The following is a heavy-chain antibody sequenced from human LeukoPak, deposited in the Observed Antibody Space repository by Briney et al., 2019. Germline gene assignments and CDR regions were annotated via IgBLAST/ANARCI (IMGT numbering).Heavy chain of an antibody. V-gene: IGHV3-30*03. D-gene: IGHD5/OR15-5a*01. CDR3: ARDLRRFAAYYFDC. CDR2: VSSDGRDK. J-gene: IGHJ4*02. CDR1: GFTFSGYA. Sequence: GGSLRLSCVASGFTFSGYAIHWVRQAPGKGLELVAVVSSDGRDKHHADSVKGRFTISRDNSKNTLYLQTNSLRAEDTAVYYCARDLRRFAAYYFDCWGQGTLVTVSS.